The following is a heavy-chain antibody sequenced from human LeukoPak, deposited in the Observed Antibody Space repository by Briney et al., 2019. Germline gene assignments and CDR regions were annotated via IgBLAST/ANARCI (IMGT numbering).Heavy chain of an antibody. V-gene: IGHV1-2*02. J-gene: IGHJ4*02. D-gene: IGHD3-10*01. CDR2: INPNSGGT. CDR3: ASNPYGSGSYSY. CDR1: GYTFAGYY. Sequence: VASVKVSCKASGYTFAGYYMHWVRQAPGQGLEWMGWINPNSGGTNYAQKFQGRVTMTRDTSISTAYMELSRLRSDDTAVYYCASNPYGSGSYSYWGQGTLVTVSS.